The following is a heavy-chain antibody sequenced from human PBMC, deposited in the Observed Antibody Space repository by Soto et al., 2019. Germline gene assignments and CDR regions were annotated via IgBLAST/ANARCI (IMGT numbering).Heavy chain of an antibody. CDR3: ATEYYYYDSSGYPEGAFDI. Sequence: SVKVSCKASGGTFSSYAISWVRQAPGQGLEWMGGIIPIFGTANYAQKFQGRVMITADESTSTAYMELSSLRSEDTAVYYCATEYYYYDSSGYPEGAFDIWGQGTMVTVSS. CDR2: IIPIFGTA. V-gene: IGHV1-69*13. J-gene: IGHJ3*02. D-gene: IGHD3-22*01. CDR1: GGTFSSYA.